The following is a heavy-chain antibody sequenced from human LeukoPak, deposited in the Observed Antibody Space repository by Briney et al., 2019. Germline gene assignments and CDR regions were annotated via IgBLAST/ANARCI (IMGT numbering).Heavy chain of an antibody. V-gene: IGHV4-34*01. CDR3: ARENPGIVVVPALDY. J-gene: IGHJ4*02. CDR2: INHSGST. CDR1: GGSFSGYY. Sequence: SETLSLTCAVYGGSFSGYYWSWIRQPPGKGLEWIGEINHSGSTNYNPSLKSRVTISVDTSKNQFSLKLSSVTAADTAVYYCARENPGIVVVPALDYWGQGTLVTVSS. D-gene: IGHD2-2*01.